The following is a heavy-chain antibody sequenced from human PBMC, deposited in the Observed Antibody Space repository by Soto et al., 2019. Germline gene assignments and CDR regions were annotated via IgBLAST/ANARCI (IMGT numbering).Heavy chain of an antibody. Sequence: SETLSLTCTVSGGFISSGGYYWSWIRQHPGKGLEWIGYIYYSGSTYYNPSLKSRVTISVDTSKDQFSLKLSSVTAADTAEYYCARERSSSWPIGVKWFDPWGQGTL. CDR2: IYYSGST. J-gene: IGHJ5*02. CDR3: ARERSSSWPIGVKWFDP. CDR1: GGFISSGGYY. V-gene: IGHV4-31*03. D-gene: IGHD6-13*01.